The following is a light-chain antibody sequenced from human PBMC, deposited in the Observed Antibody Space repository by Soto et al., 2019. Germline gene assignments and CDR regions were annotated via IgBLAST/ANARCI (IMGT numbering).Light chain of an antibody. V-gene: IGLV2-8*01. Sequence: QSALTQPPSASGSPGQSVTISCTGTSSDVGGYNYVSWYQQHPGKVPKLMVYEVNKRPSGVPDRFSGSKSGNTASLAVSGLQAEDEAEYYCTSYAGGNNVFGTGNKLTGL. CDR3: TSYAGGNNV. CDR2: EVN. CDR1: SSDVGGYNY. J-gene: IGLJ1*01.